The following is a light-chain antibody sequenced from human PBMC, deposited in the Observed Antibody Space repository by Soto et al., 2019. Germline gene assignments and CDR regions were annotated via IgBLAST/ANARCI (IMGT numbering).Light chain of an antibody. CDR2: GAS. CDR1: QSVSSSY. V-gene: IGKV3-15*01. J-gene: IGKJ1*01. Sequence: EIGLTQSPGTLSSSTGERATIACRASQSVSSSYLGWYQQKPGQAPRLLIYGASSRVTGVPARFSGSGSGTEFILIISSLQSEDFAVYYCQHYNNWPTWTFGQGTKVDIK. CDR3: QHYNNWPTWT.